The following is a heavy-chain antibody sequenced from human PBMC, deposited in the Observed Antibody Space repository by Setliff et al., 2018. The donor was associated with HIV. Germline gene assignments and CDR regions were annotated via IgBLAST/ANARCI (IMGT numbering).Heavy chain of an antibody. Sequence: ASVKVSCKASGYTFTTYSLHWVRQAPGQSLEWTGWINVGNGDTKYSQDLQGRITITRDTSANTAYMELSRLRSDVTVVYFCARGALLAVFDFDHWGHGTLVTVSS. J-gene: IGHJ4*01. CDR1: GYTFTTYS. CDR2: INVGNGDT. D-gene: IGHD3-10*01. V-gene: IGHV1-3*01. CDR3: ARGALLAVFDFDH.